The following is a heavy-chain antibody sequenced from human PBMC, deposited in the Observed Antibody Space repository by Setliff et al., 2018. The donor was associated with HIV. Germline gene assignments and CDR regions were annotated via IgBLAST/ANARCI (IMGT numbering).Heavy chain of an antibody. CDR3: AREDSSWYGSLDY. D-gene: IGHD6-13*01. J-gene: IGHJ4*02. CDR1: GFTFSDYQ. CDR2: ISGSGGTK. V-gene: IGHV3-11*01. Sequence: PGGSLRLSCAASGFTFSDYQMNWVRQAPGKGLEWISYISGSGGTKDYADSVKGRFTVSRDNSKNTVYLQMNSLRAEDMAIYYCAREDSSWYGSLDYWGQGTPVTVSS.